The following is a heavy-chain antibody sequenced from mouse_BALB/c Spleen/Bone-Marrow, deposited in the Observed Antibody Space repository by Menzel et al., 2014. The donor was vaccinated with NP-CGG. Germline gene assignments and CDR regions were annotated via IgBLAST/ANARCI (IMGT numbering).Heavy chain of an antibody. V-gene: IGHV3-1*02. CDR2: IHYSGGT. D-gene: IGHD1-2*01. J-gene: IGHJ4*01. CDR3: ARWNGYYAMDY. Sequence: EVQVVESGPALVKPSQSLSLTCTVTGYSITSGYSCHWIRQFPGNTLEWMGYIHYSGGTNYNPSLKSRISITRDTSKNQFFLQLNSVTTEDTATYYCARWNGYYAMDYWGQGTSVTVSS. CDR1: GYSITSGYS.